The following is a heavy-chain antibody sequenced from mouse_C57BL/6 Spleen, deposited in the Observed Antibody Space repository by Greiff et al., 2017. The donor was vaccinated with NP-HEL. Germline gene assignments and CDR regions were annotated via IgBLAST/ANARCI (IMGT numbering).Heavy chain of an antibody. CDR2: IDPSDSET. D-gene: IGHD2-10*01. CDR1: GYTFTSYW. CDR3: ARGAYYLDY. V-gene: IGHV1-52*01. Sequence: QVQLKQPGAELVRPGSSVKLSCKASGYTFTSYWMHWVKQRPIQGLEWIGNIDPSDSETHYNQKFKDKATLTVDKSSSTAYMQLSSLTSEDSAVYYCARGAYYLDYWGQGTTLTVSS. J-gene: IGHJ2*01.